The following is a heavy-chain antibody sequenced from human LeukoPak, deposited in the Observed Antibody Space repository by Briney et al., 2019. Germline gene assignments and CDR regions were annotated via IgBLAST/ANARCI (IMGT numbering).Heavy chain of an antibody. CDR2: MYYSGSS. CDR3: APYDSDGGLFDY. CDR1: GGSISSYY. D-gene: IGHD3-22*01. J-gene: IGHJ4*02. V-gene: IGHV4-59*03. Sequence: SETLSLTCSVSGGSISSYYWSWIRQPPGKGLEWIGYMYYSGSSNYNPSLKSRVTMSLDTSKNQFSLKLSSVTAADTAVYYCAPYDSDGGLFDYWGQGTLVTVSS.